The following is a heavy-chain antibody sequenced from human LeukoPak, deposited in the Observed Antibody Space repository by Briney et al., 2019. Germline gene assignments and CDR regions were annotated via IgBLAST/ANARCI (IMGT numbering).Heavy chain of an antibody. CDR2: IRSKANSYAT. V-gene: IGHV3-73*01. D-gene: IGHD6-13*01. Sequence: GGSLRLSCAASEFTFSGSAMHWVRQASGKGLEWVGRIRSKANSYATAYAASVKGRFTISRDDSKNTAYLQMNSLKTEDTAVYYCTRAQVAAAGSNWFDPWGQGTLVTVSS. CDR1: EFTFSGSA. CDR3: TRAQVAAAGSNWFDP. J-gene: IGHJ5*02.